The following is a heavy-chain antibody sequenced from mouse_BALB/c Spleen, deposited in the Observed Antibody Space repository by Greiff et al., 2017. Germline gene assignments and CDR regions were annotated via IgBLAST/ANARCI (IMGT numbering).Heavy chain of an antibody. CDR1: GYTFTNYW. J-gene: IGHJ2*01. CDR3: ARDYGSRGYYFDY. Sequence: VQLQQSGAELVRPGTSVKISCKASGYTFTNYWLGWVKQRPGHGLEWIGDIYPGGGYTNYNEKFKGKATLTADTSSSTAYMQLSSLTSEDSAVYFCARDYGSRGYYFDYWGQGTTLTVSS. V-gene: IGHV1-63*02. D-gene: IGHD1-1*01. CDR2: IYPGGGYT.